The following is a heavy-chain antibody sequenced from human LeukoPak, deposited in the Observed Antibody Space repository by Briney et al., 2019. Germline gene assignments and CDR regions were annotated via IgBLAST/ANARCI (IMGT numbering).Heavy chain of an antibody. D-gene: IGHD2-21*01. J-gene: IGHJ4*02. Sequence: PGGSLRLSCAASGFTFSSYWMSWVRQAPGKGLEWVANIKQDGSEKYYVDSVKGRFTISRDNAKNSLYLQMNSLRAEDTAVYYCARVPRSGRVYYFDYWGQGTLVTVSS. CDR1: GFTFSSYW. CDR2: IKQDGSEK. CDR3: ARVPRSGRVYYFDY. V-gene: IGHV3-7*01.